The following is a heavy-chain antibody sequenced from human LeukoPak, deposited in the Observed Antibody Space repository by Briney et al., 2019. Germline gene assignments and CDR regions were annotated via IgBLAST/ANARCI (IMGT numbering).Heavy chain of an antibody. V-gene: IGHV1-69*05. Sequence: SVKVSYKASGGTFSSYAISWVRQAPGQGLEWMGRIIPIFGTANYAQKFQGRVTITTDESTSTAYMELSSLRSEDTAVYYCASPPYDFWSGYQIQEYFQHWGQGTLVTVSS. D-gene: IGHD3-3*01. CDR1: GGTFSSYA. CDR2: IIPIFGTA. CDR3: ASPPYDFWSGYQIQEYFQH. J-gene: IGHJ1*01.